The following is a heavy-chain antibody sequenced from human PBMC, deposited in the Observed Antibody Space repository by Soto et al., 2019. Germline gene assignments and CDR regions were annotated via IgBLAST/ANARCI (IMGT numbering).Heavy chain of an antibody. D-gene: IGHD6-13*01. Sequence: EVQLVESGGGLAQPGGCLRLSCAASGFSFNTYWMHWVRQTPGKGLVWVSRINSDGSGTTYADSVKGRFTISRDNAKNTLYVQMNSLRAEDTAVYYCASGASSKIDYWGQGSLVTVSS. CDR1: GFSFNTYW. CDR2: INSDGSGT. V-gene: IGHV3-74*01. J-gene: IGHJ4*02. CDR3: ASGASSKIDY.